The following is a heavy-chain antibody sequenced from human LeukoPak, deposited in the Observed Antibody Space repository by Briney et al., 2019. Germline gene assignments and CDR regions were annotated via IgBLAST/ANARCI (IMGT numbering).Heavy chain of an antibody. CDR2: IYYSGST. V-gene: IGHV4-30-4*01. CDR3: ARGGIVVVTDAFDI. Sequence: SQTLSLTCTVSGGSISSGDYYWSWIRQPPGKGLEWIGYIYYSGSTYYNPSLKSRVTISVDTSKNQFSLKLSSVTAADTAVYYCARGGIVVVTDAFDIWGQGTMVTVS. D-gene: IGHD3-22*01. J-gene: IGHJ3*02. CDR1: GGSISSGDYY.